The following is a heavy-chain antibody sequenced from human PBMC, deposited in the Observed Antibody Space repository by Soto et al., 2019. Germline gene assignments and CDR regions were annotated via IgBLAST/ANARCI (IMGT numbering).Heavy chain of an antibody. Sequence: QVQLVQSGAEVKKPGASVKVSCKASGYTFTSYGISWVRQAPGQGLEWMGWISAYNGNTNYAQKLQGRVTMTTDTSTSTAYMELRSLRSDDTAVDYCARDTFMEAGGIVVVPAALDYWGQGTLVTVSS. CDR3: ARDTFMEAGGIVVVPAALDY. CDR2: ISAYNGNT. V-gene: IGHV1-18*01. D-gene: IGHD2-2*01. CDR1: GYTFTSYG. J-gene: IGHJ4*02.